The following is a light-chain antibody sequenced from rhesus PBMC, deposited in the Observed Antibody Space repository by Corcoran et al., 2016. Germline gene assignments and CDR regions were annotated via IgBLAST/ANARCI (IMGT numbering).Light chain of an antibody. J-gene: IGKJ3*01. CDR2: KAS. Sequence: DIQMTQSPSSLSASVGDTVTITCRASQGISSWLAWYQQKPGKAPKLLIYKASSLQSGVPSRLSGNGSGTDFTLPIGRLQSEDFTTYYCQQYSSRPFTFGPGTKLDIK. V-gene: IGKV1-22*01. CDR1: QGISSW. CDR3: QQYSSRPFT.